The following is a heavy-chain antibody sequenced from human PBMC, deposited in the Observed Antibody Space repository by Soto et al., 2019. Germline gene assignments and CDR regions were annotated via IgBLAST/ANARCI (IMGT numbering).Heavy chain of an antibody. J-gene: IGHJ4*02. Sequence: GGSLRLSCAASGFTFSSYGMHWVRQAPGKGLEWVAVISYDGSNKYYADSVKGRFTISRDNSKNTLYLQMNSLRAEDTAVYYCAKDNTLFPYYYDSSGYDGAYDYWGQGTLVTVSS. V-gene: IGHV3-30*18. CDR2: ISYDGSNK. CDR3: AKDNTLFPYYYDSSGYDGAYDY. D-gene: IGHD3-22*01. CDR1: GFTFSSYG.